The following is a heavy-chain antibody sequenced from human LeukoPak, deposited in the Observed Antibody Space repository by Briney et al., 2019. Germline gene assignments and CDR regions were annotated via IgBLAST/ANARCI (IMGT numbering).Heavy chain of an antibody. V-gene: IGHV3-30*03. CDR1: GFTFSSYG. Sequence: GGSLRLSCAASGFTFSSYGMHWVRQAPGKGLEWVAVISYDGSNKYYADSVKGRFTISRDNAKDSLYLQMDSLRGEDTALYQCVRDRTMVRGVMGDAFDVWGQGTMVTVSS. CDR2: ISYDGSNK. J-gene: IGHJ3*01. CDR3: VRDRTMVRGVMGDAFDV. D-gene: IGHD3-10*01.